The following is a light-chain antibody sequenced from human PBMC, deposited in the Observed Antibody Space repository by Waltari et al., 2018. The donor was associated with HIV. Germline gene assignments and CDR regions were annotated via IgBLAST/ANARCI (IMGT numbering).Light chain of an antibody. CDR3: SSYTTSSGI. CDR2: GVS. Sequence: QSALTQPASVSGSPGQSITISCTGTSSDVGGYNYVSWYQQHPGKAPKLMIYGVSKRPSGVSNRFSGSKSGNTASLTISGLQAEDEADYYCSSYTTSSGIFGTGTKVTVL. V-gene: IGLV2-14*01. J-gene: IGLJ1*01. CDR1: SSDVGGYNY.